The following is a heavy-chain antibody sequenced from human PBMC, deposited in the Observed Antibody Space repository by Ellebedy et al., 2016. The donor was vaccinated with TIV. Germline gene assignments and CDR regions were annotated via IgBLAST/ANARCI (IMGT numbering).Heavy chain of an antibody. CDR1: GYTFIGYY. D-gene: IGHD6-19*01. CDR3: ARAGHSAGIAVAGKFGY. J-gene: IGHJ4*02. Sequence: ASVKVSCKASGYTFIGYYLHWVRQAPGQGLEWMGWINPHSGGTNCAQKFQGRVTMTRDTSISTAYMELSRLRSDDTTVYYCARAGHSAGIAVAGKFGYWGQGTLVTVSS. V-gene: IGHV1-2*02. CDR2: INPHSGGT.